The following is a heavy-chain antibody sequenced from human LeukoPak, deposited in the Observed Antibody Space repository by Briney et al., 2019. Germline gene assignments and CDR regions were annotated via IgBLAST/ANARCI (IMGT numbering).Heavy chain of an antibody. D-gene: IGHD3-16*02. CDR1: GGSISSYY. J-gene: IGHJ6*03. Sequence: SETLSLTCTVCGGSISSYYWSWIRQPPGKGLEWIGYIYYSGSTNYNPSLKCRVTISVDTSKNQFSLKLSSVTAADTAVYYCARAVVGYRPYYYYYMDVWGKGTTVTVSS. CDR3: ARAVVGYRPYYYYYMDV. CDR2: IYYSGST. V-gene: IGHV4-59*01.